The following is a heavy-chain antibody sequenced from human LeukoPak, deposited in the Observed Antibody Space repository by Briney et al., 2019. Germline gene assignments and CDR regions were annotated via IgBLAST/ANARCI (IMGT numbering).Heavy chain of an antibody. D-gene: IGHD3-22*01. CDR3: ARDRGDYYDSSGYYETHHFDY. CDR2: INPNSGGT. J-gene: IGHJ4*02. Sequence: ASVKVSCKASGYTFTGYYMHWVRQAPGQGLEWMGWINPNSGGTNYAQKFQGRVTMTRDTSISTAYMELSRLRSDDTAVYYCARDRGDYYDSSGYYETHHFDYWGQGTLVTVSS. CDR1: GYTFTGYY. V-gene: IGHV1-2*02.